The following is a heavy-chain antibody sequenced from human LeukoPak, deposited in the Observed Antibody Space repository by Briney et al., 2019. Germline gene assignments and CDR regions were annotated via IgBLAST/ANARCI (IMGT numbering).Heavy chain of an antibody. J-gene: IGHJ6*03. CDR2: IYYSGST. V-gene: IGHV4-39*01. CDR3: ARVSGQFYFYYYMDV. D-gene: IGHD6-19*01. CDR1: GGSIRSSSYY. Sequence: SETLSLTCTVSGGSIRSSSYYWGWIRQPPGKGLEWIGSIYYSGSTYYNPPLKSRVTISVDTSKNQFSLRLSSVTAADTAVYYCARVSGQFYFYYYMDVWGKGTTVTISS.